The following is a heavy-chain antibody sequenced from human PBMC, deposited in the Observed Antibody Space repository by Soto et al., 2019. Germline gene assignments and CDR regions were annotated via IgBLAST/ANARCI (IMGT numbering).Heavy chain of an antibody. Sequence: PSETLSLTCTVSGGSISSSSYFWGWIRQPPGKGLEWIGYIYHSGCTYYNPSLKSRVTISVDRSKNQFSLKLSSVTVADTAVYYCARSVRLGDLSLRYWGQGTLVTVSS. D-gene: IGHD3-16*02. V-gene: IGHV4-39*07. CDR2: IYHSGCT. CDR1: GGSISSSSYF. CDR3: ARSVRLGDLSLRY. J-gene: IGHJ4*02.